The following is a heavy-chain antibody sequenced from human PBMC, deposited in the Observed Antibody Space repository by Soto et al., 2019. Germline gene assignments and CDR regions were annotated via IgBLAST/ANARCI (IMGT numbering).Heavy chain of an antibody. D-gene: IGHD6-19*01. V-gene: IGHV5-51*01. CDR2: IYPGDSDT. CDR3: ARRRSGWSFDF. CDR1: GYSFTGYR. Sequence: EVQLEQSGAEVKKPGESLKISCNASGYSFTGYRIAWVRQRPGKGLEWMGIIYPGDSDTSYSPSFQGQVTISADNSISTVYLQWSSLKASDTAIYYCARRRSGWSFDFWGQGTLVTVSS. J-gene: IGHJ4*02.